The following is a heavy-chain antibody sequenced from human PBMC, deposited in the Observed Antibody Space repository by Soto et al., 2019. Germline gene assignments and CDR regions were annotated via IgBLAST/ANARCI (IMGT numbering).Heavy chain of an antibody. J-gene: IGHJ4*02. CDR2: ITAGNGNT. V-gene: IGHV1-3*01. CDR3: ARVGDSGSYSHFDY. Sequence: QVQLVQSGAEVKKPGASVKVSCKASGYTFTNYAMHWVRQAPGQRLEWMGWITAGNGNTKYSQKFQGRVTITRDTXASTAYMELSSLKSEDTAVFYCARVGDSGSYSHFDYWGQGTLVTVSS. CDR1: GYTFTNYA. D-gene: IGHD3-10*01.